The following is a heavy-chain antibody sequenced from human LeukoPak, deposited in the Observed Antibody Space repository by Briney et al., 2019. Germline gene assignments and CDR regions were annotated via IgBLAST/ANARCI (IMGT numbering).Heavy chain of an antibody. CDR1: GGSFSGDY. J-gene: IGHJ6*04. V-gene: IGHV4-34*01. CDR3: ARDKKDYYYSYGMDV. CDR2: INHSGST. Sequence: PSETLSVTCAVYGGSFSGDYWSCIRQPPGKGLEWIGEINHSGSTNYNPSLKSRVTISVNTSKNQFSLKLSSVTAADTAVYYCARDKKDYYYSYGMDVWGKGTTVTVSS.